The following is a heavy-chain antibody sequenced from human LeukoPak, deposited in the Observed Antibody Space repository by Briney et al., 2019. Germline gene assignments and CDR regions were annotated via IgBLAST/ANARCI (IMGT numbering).Heavy chain of an antibody. V-gene: IGHV4-39*01. J-gene: IGHJ4*02. D-gene: IGHD6-6*01. CDR2: IYYSGST. CDR1: GGSISSSSYY. CDR3: ARFEYSNSSTNDY. Sequence: PSETLSLTWTVSGGSISSSSYYWGWIRQPPGKGLEWIGSIYYSGSTYYNPSLKSRVTISVDTSKNQFSLKLTSVTAADTAVYYCARFEYSNSSTNDYWGQGTLVTVSS.